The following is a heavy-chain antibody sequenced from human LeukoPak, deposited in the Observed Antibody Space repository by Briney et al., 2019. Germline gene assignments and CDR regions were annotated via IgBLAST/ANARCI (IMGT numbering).Heavy chain of an antibody. CDR2: ISGSGHST. CDR3: AKDPYDYVWGSYHIDY. Sequence: GGSLRLSCAASGFTFSSYAMNWVRQAPGKGLEWVSAISGSGHSTYYADSVKGRSTISRDNSRNTLYLQMNSLRAEDTAVYYCAKDPYDYVWGSYHIDYWGQGTLVTVSS. V-gene: IGHV3-23*01. J-gene: IGHJ4*02. CDR1: GFTFSSYA. D-gene: IGHD3-16*01.